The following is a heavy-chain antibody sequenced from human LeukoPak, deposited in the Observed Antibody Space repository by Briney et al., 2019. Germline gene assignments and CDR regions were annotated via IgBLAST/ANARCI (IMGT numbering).Heavy chain of an antibody. CDR1: GYTFTGYY. V-gene: IGHV1-2*02. J-gene: IGHJ4*02. CDR3: AREGSGWLRPFDY. CDR2: INPNSGGT. Sequence: ASVEVSCKASGYTFTGYYMDWVRQAPGQGLEWMGWINPNSGGTNYAQKFQGRVTMTRDTSISTAYMDLSRLRSDDTAVYYCAREGSGWLRPFDYWGQGTLVTVSS. D-gene: IGHD6-19*01.